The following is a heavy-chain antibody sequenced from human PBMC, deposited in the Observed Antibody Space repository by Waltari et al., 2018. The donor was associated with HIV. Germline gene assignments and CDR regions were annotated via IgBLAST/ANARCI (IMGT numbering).Heavy chain of an antibody. J-gene: IGHJ4*02. Sequence: EVQLVESGGGLVQPGGSLRLSCVASGFTFSSHWMSWVRQAPGKGRWWVANRSPDGLPKYYVDSVRGRFTISGNNAKNYRFLQRSSLGDDDTAVYYCARDASGSLDYWARESWSPSP. CDR3: ARDASGSLDY. CDR1: GFTFSSHW. CDR2: RSPDGLPK. V-gene: IGHV3-7*04.